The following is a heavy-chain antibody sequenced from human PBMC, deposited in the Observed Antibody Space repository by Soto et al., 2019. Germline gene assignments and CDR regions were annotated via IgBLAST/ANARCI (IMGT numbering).Heavy chain of an antibody. J-gene: IGHJ4*02. CDR2: VNPILSMS. Sequence: QVQLVQSGAEVKRPGSSVKVSCKASGDTFSFYSINWVRQAPGLGLEWMGRVNPILSMSNYAQRFQGRVTXTXAXXTSTAYMELSGLRSEATAMYYCATSYGSGYRAFDYWGQGALVTVSS. V-gene: IGHV1-69*04. D-gene: IGHD3-10*01. CDR1: GDTFSFYS. CDR3: ATSYGSGYRAFDY.